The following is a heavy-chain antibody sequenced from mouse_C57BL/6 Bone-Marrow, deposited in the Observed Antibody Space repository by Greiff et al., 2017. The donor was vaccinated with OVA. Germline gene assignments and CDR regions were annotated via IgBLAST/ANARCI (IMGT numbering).Heavy chain of an antibody. J-gene: IGHJ2*01. V-gene: IGHV1-61*01. D-gene: IGHD1-1*01. CDR2: IYPSDSET. Sequence: QVQLKQPGAELVRPGSSVKLSCKASGYTFTSYWMDWVKRRPGQGLEWIGNIYPSDSETHYNQKFKDKATLTVDKSSSTAYMQLSSLTSEDSAVYYCARGGGSSDYWGQGTTLTVSS. CDR1: GYTFTSYW. CDR3: ARGGGSSDY.